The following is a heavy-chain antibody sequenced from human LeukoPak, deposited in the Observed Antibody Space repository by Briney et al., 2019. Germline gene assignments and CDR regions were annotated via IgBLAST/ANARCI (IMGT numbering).Heavy chain of an antibody. CDR2: IYYSGST. CDR3: ARKMRWLRALDY. Sequence: PSQTLSLTCTVSGGSISSGDYYWSWIRQPPGKGLEWIVYIYYSGSTYYNPSLKSRVTISVDTSKNQFSLKLSSVTAADTAVYYCARKMRWLRALDYWGQGTLVTVSS. D-gene: IGHD5-24*01. J-gene: IGHJ4*02. CDR1: GGSISSGDYY. V-gene: IGHV4-30-4*08.